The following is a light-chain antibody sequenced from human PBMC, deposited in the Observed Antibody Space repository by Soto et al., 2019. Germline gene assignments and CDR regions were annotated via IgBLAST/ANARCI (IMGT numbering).Light chain of an antibody. CDR1: QGISSY. Sequence: DTQLTQSPSSLSASVGDRVTITWRVSQGISSYLKWYRQKPGKVPKLLIYSASNLQSGVPSRFIGSGSGTDFTLTISSLQAEDFAVYYCQQYNNWPLTFGGGTKVDIK. CDR3: QQYNNWPLT. V-gene: IGKV1-27*01. CDR2: SAS. J-gene: IGKJ4*01.